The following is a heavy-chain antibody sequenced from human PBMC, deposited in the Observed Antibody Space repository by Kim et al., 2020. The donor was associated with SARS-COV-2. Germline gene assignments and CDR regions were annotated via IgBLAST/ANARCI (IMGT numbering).Heavy chain of an antibody. J-gene: IGHJ5*02. CDR1: GFTLSNAW. CDR3: TGDRAVPGSNWFDP. D-gene: IGHD6-19*01. V-gene: IGHV3-15*01. Sequence: GGSLRLSCAASGFTLSNAWMSWVRQTPEKGLEWVGRIKSKINGGTTDFAAPVKGRFIISRDDSKNTLYLQMNSLKTEDTGLYYCTGDRAVPGSNWFDPWGQGTLVTVSS. CDR2: IKSKINGGTT.